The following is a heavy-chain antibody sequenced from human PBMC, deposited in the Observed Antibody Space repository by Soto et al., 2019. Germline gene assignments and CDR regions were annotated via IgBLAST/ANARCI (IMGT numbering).Heavy chain of an antibody. CDR1: GCSISSGDYY. J-gene: IGHJ4*02. CDR2: IYYSGGT. CDR3: ARVGGFGATTIDC. Sequence: QVQLQESGPGLVKPSQTLSLTCTVSGCSISSGDYYWRWIRQPPGKGLEWIGYIYYSGGTYYNPSLKSRVTRSVDTSKNQFCLKLISVTAADTAVYYCARVGGFGATTIDCWGQGTLVTVSS. V-gene: IGHV4-30-4*01. D-gene: IGHD3-10*01.